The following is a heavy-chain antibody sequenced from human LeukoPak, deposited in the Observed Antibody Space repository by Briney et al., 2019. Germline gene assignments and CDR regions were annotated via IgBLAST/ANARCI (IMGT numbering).Heavy chain of an antibody. CDR3: AKVGRSTMIVVGYFDY. CDR1: GFTFSSYA. V-gene: IGHV3-23*01. D-gene: IGHD3-22*01. Sequence: GGSLRLSCAASGFTFSSYAMSWVRQAPGKGLEWVSAISGSGGSTYYADSVKGRFTTSRDNSKNTLYLQMNSLRAEDTAVYYCAKVGRSTMIVVGYFDYWGQGTLVTVSS. J-gene: IGHJ4*02. CDR2: ISGSGGST.